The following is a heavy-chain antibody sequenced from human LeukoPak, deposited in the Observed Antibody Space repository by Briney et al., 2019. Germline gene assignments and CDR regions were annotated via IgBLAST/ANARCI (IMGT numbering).Heavy chain of an antibody. Sequence: GGSLGLSCAASGFTFSKYAMTWVRQAPGKGLEWVSGISVSGGSTNYADSVKGRFTISRDNSKNTLYLQMNSLRAEDTAVYYCAKSNYFDSGGYYFFDYWGQGTLVTVSS. CDR2: ISVSGGST. V-gene: IGHV3-23*01. CDR3: AKSNYFDSGGYYFFDY. CDR1: GFTFSKYA. D-gene: IGHD3-22*01. J-gene: IGHJ4*02.